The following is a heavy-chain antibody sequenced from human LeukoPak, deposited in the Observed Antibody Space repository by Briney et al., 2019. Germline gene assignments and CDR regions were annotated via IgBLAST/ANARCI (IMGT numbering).Heavy chain of an antibody. V-gene: IGHV3-30-3*01. CDR3: ARDYRSGSSCYSEGY. Sequence: PGGSLRLSCAASGFTFSAYALYWVRQARQAPGKGLEWVAIISYDGSNKYYADSVKGRFTISRDNSKNTLYLQMNSLRAEDTAVYYCARDYRSGSSCYSEGYWGQGTLVTVSS. CDR2: ISYDGSNK. J-gene: IGHJ4*02. D-gene: IGHD2-15*01. CDR1: GFTFSAYA.